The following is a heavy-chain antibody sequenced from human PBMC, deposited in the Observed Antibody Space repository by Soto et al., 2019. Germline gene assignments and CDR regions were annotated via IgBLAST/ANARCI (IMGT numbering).Heavy chain of an antibody. CDR1: GGTFSTYA. CDR2: IIPIYGTA. J-gene: IGHJ4*02. CDR3: AREDKPGGYTPRGTSGFDY. Sequence: QVQLVQAGAEVKKPGSSVKVSCKASGGTFSTYAISWVRQAPGQGLEWMGGIIPIYGTANYAQKFQGRVTMTANESTSPVYMELSSLRSDDTAVYYCAREDKPGGYTPRGTSGFDYWGQGTLVTVSS. D-gene: IGHD5-12*01. V-gene: IGHV1-69*12.